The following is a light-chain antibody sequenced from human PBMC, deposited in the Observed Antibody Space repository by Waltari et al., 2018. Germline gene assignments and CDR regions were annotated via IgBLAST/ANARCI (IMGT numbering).Light chain of an antibody. CDR3: QTWGTGIRV. V-gene: IGLV4-69*01. Sequence: QLVLTQSPSPSASLGASVKLTCTRSMGHTSYASACHRKQPEKGPRYSWRVNSDGSHTKGDGIPDRFSGSSSGAERYLSISSLQSEDEADYYCQTWGTGIRVFGGGTKLTVL. J-gene: IGLJ3*02. CDR1: MGHTSYA. CDR2: VNSDGSH.